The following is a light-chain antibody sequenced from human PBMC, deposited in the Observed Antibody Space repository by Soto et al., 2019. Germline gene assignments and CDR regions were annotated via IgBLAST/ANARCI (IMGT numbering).Light chain of an antibody. CDR2: EVN. Sequence: QSALTQPASVSGSPGQSITISCTGTSSDVGGYNSVSWYQQHPGRAPKLMIYEVNNRPSGVSTRFSGSKSGNTASLTISGLQAEDEADYYCNSYTSSTTYVFGTGTKLT. CDR1: SSDVGGYNS. CDR3: NSYTSSTTYV. J-gene: IGLJ1*01. V-gene: IGLV2-14*01.